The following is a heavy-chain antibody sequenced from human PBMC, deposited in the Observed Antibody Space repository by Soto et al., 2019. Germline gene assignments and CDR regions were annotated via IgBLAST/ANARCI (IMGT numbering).Heavy chain of an antibody. Sequence: GASVKVSCKASGYTFTSYYMHWVRQAPGQGLEWMGIINPSGGSTSYAQKFQGRVTMTRDTSTSTVYMERSSVRSEDTAVYYCARGAYYDILTGRGYFQHWGQGTLVTVSS. D-gene: IGHD3-9*01. CDR3: ARGAYYDILTGRGYFQH. CDR2: INPSGGST. CDR1: GYTFTSYY. V-gene: IGHV1-46*01. J-gene: IGHJ1*01.